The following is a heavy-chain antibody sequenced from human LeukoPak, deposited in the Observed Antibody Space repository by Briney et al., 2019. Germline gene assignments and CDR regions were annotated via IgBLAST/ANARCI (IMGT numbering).Heavy chain of an antibody. D-gene: IGHD6-13*01. V-gene: IGHV3-23*01. J-gene: IGHJ4*02. CDR2: ISGSGGST. CDR3: AKELLETRIAAAGTTFDY. Sequence: PGGSLRLSCAASGFTFSGYAMSWVRQAPGKGLEWVSAISGSGGSTYYADSVKGRFTISRDNSKNTLYLQMNSLRAEDTAVYYCAKELLETRIAAAGTTFDYWGQGTLVTVSS. CDR1: GFTFSGYA.